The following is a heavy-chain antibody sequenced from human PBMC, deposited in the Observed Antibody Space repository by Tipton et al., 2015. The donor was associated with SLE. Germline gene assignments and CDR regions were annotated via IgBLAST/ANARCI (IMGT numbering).Heavy chain of an antibody. CDR3: AREVKSGRYDWFDP. V-gene: IGHV4-31*03. D-gene: IGHD1-26*01. J-gene: IGHJ5*02. CDR2: IYDTETT. CDR1: GGSISSGNYY. Sequence: TLSLTCTVSGGSISSGNYYWTWIRQHPGKGLKWIGYIYDTETTYYNPSLKSRVTMSIDRSKNHFSLRLRSVSAADTAIYYCAREVKSGRYDWFDPWGQGTLVTVSS.